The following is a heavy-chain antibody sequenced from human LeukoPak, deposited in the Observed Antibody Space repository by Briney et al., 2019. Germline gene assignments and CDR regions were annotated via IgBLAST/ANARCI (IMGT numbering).Heavy chain of an antibody. V-gene: IGHV4-38-2*02. CDR3: ARGDVLRNFDY. CDR1: GYSISSGYY. D-gene: IGHD3-3*01. J-gene: IGHJ4*02. Sequence: SETLSPTCTVSGYSISSGYYWGWIRQPPGKGLGWIGSIYHSGSTYYNPSLKSRVTISVDTSKNQFSLKLSSVTAADTAVYYCARGDVLRNFDYWGQGTLVTVSS. CDR2: IYHSGST.